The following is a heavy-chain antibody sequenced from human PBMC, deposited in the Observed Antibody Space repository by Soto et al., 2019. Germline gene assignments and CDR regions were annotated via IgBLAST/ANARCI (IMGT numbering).Heavy chain of an antibody. J-gene: IGHJ5*02. CDR1: GGSISSGDYY. V-gene: IGHV4-30-4*02. Sequence: SETLSLTCTVSGGSISSGDYYWSWIRQPPGKGLEWIGYIYYSGSTYYNPSLKSRVTISVDNSKNTLYLQMNSLRAEDTAVYYCAKDFGDYGGNSDWFDPWGQGTLVTVSS. CDR2: IYYSGST. CDR3: AKDFGDYGGNSDWFDP. D-gene: IGHD4-17*01.